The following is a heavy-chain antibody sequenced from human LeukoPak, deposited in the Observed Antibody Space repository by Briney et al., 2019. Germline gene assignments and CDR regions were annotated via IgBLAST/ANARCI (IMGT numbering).Heavy chain of an antibody. J-gene: IGHJ4*02. CDR2: MNPHSGNT. CDR3: AGSLGYCTSNVCYLKY. Sequence: ASVKVSCKASGYTFANYDINWVRQASGQGLEWMGWMNPHSGNTGYAQNFQGRVTMTRNTSISTAYMELRSLRSDDTAVYYCAGSLGYCTSNVCYLKYWGQGTLVTVSS. D-gene: IGHD2-8*01. V-gene: IGHV1-8*01. CDR1: GYTFANYD.